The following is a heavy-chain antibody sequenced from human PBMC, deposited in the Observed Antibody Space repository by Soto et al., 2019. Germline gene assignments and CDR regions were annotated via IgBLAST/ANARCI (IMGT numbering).Heavy chain of an antibody. Sequence: EMPLLESGGGLVQPGGSLRLSCSASGFTFRNSAMAWVRPAPGTGLGWVSGVRGSGDKTKYTGSVQGRFIISRDNSKNTLFLQMGSLRAEDTAVYYCAKGRQRWLPGGMGQLDPWGQGTLVSVSS. V-gene: IGHV3-23*01. D-gene: IGHD1-1*01. CDR3: AKGRQRWLPGGMGQLDP. J-gene: IGHJ5*02. CDR2: VRGSGDKT. CDR1: GFTFRNSA.